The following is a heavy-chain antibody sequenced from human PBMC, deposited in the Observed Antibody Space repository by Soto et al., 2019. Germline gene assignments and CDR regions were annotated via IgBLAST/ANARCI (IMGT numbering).Heavy chain of an antibody. CDR3: ARDLAPRITMIVDYYYYYYGMDV. D-gene: IGHD3-22*01. V-gene: IGHV4-61*01. CDR2: IYYSVST. Sequence: SETLSLTCTVSGGSVSSGSYYWSWIRQPPGKRLEWMGYIYYSVSTNYNPSHKSRVTISVDTSKNQFSLKLSSVTAADTAVYYCARDLAPRITMIVDYYYYYYGMDVWGQGTTVTVSS. J-gene: IGHJ6*02. CDR1: GGSVSSGSYY.